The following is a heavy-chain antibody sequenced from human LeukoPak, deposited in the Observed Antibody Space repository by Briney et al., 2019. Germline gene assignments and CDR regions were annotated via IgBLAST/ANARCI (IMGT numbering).Heavy chain of an antibody. CDR1: GGSISSYY. CDR3: ARVRGEQWLEIIDY. V-gene: IGHV4-59*01. J-gene: IGHJ4*02. Sequence: PSETLSLTCTVSGGSISSYYWGWIRQPPGKGLEWIGYIYYSGSTNYNPSLKSRVTISVDTSKNQFSLKLSSVTAADTAVYYCARVRGEQWLEIIDYWGQGTLVTVSS. CDR2: IYYSGST. D-gene: IGHD6-19*01.